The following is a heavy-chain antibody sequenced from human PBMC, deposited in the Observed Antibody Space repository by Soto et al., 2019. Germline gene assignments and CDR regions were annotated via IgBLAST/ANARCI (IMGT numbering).Heavy chain of an antibody. CDR1: GFTFSSYA. CDR2: MSGSGGRT. J-gene: IGHJ4*02. Sequence: GGSLRRACAASGFTFSSYAMSWFRQAQGKGMEWVSRMSGSGGRTYYADSVKGRFTISRDNSKNTLYLQMNSLRAEDTAVYSCATFLWFGESYFDYWGQGTLVTVSS. D-gene: IGHD3-10*01. V-gene: IGHV3-23*01. CDR3: ATFLWFGESYFDY.